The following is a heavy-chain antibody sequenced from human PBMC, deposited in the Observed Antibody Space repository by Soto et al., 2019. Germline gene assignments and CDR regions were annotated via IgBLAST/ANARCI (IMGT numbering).Heavy chain of an antibody. D-gene: IGHD6-13*01. V-gene: IGHV3-30*18. CDR2: ISHDGGAT. Sequence: QVQLVESGGGVVQSGRSLRLSCAASGFTFSTSGMHWIRQAPGKGLEWVAMISHDGGATYYVDSVKGRFTISRDTDKNTLHLQMDSLRLEDTATYYCAKDWGSSGWYNWFDPWGQGTLVTVSS. J-gene: IGHJ5*02. CDR1: GFTFSTSG. CDR3: AKDWGSSGWYNWFDP.